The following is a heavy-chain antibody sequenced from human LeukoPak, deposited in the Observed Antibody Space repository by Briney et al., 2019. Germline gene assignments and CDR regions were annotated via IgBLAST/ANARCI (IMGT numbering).Heavy chain of an antibody. CDR2: IYYSGTT. CDR1: GGSISSYY. D-gene: IGHD6-13*01. J-gene: IGHJ4*02. CDR3: ARGVYIAAAQYGY. V-gene: IGHV4-59*01. Sequence: SETLSLTCTVSGGSISSYYWSWIRQPPGKGLEWIGYIYYSGTTNYNPSIKSRVTISVDTSKNQFSLKLSSVTAADTAVYYCARGVYIAAAQYGYWGQGTLVTVSS.